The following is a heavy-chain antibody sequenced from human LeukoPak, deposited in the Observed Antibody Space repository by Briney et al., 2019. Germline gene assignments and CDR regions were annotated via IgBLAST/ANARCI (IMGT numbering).Heavy chain of an antibody. J-gene: IGHJ4*02. Sequence: PSETLSLTCAVYGGSFSGYYWSWIRQPPGKGLEWIGEINHSGSTNYNPSLKSRVTISVDTSKNQFSLKLSSVTAADTAVYYCARANLPVAGVVHFDYWGQGTLVTVSS. D-gene: IGHD6-19*01. CDR3: ARANLPVAGVVHFDY. CDR1: GGSFSGYY. CDR2: INHSGST. V-gene: IGHV4-34*01.